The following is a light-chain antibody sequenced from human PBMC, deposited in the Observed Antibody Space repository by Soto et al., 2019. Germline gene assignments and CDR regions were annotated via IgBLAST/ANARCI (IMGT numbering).Light chain of an antibody. CDR1: QSVGSNY. Sequence: EIVMTQSPGTLSLSPGERATLSCRATQSVGSNYLAWHQQKPGRAPRLLIYGTSSRATGVPDRFSGSGSGTDFTLTISRLEPEDFAVYYCQQYGSTPITFGQGTRLEIK. CDR3: QQYGSTPIT. V-gene: IGKV3-20*01. J-gene: IGKJ5*01. CDR2: GTS.